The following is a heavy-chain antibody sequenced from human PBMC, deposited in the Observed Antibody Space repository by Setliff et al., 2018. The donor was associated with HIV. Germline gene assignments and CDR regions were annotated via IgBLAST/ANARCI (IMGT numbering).Heavy chain of an antibody. CDR2: ISDSGGST. J-gene: IGHJ4*02. CDR3: ASGYSSSSPRRDY. CDR1: GFTFSSYM. D-gene: IGHD6-6*01. Sequence: GGSLRLSCAASGFTFSSYMMNWVRQAPGKGLEWVSGISDSGGSTYYADSVRGRFTISRDNSKNTLNLQMNSLRAEDTAVYYCASGYSSSSPRRDYWGQGTLVTVSS. V-gene: IGHV3-23*01.